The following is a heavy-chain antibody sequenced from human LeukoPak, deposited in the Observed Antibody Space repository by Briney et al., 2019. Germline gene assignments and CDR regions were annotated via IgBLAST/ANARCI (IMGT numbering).Heavy chain of an antibody. CDR2: IYTSGST. D-gene: IGHD3-10*01. CDR3: ARGRITMVRGPPNWFDP. V-gene: IGHV4-4*07. J-gene: IGHJ5*02. Sequence: SETLSLTCTVSGGSISSYYWSWIRQPAGKGLEWIGRIYTSGSTNYNPSLKSRVTISVDTSKNQFSLKLSSVTAADTAVYYCARGRITMVRGPPNWFDPWGQGTLVTVSS. CDR1: GGSISSYY.